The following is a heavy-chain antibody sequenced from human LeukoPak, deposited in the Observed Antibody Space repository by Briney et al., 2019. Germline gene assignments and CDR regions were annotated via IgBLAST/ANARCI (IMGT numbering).Heavy chain of an antibody. V-gene: IGHV3-21*01. CDR3: ARDGVDYYGSGSYRY. CDR1: GFTFSSCS. J-gene: IGHJ4*02. CDR2: ISSSSSYI. D-gene: IGHD3-10*01. Sequence: GGSLRLSCAASGFTFSSCSMNWVRQAPGKGLEWVSSISSSSSYIYYADSVKGRFTISRDNAKNSLYLQMNSLRAEDTAVYYCARDGVDYYGSGSYRYWGQGTLVTVSS.